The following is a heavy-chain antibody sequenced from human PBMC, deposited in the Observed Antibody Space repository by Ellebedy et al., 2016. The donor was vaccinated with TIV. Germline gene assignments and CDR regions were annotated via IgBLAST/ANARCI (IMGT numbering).Heavy chain of an antibody. CDR3: ARDPVVGSGAYYYSGMDV. CDR2: IWYDGSNK. V-gene: IGHV3-33*08. CDR1: GFTFSTYG. Sequence: GGSLRLSCAASGFTFSTYGMHWVRQAPGKGLEWVALIWYDGSNKYYADSVKGRFTISRDNSKNTLYLQMNSLRAEDTAVYYCARDPVVGSGAYYYSGMDVWGQGTTVTVSS. D-gene: IGHD2-15*01. J-gene: IGHJ6*02.